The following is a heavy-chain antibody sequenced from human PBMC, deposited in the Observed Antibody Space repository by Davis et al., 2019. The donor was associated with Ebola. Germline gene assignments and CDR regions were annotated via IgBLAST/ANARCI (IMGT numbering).Heavy chain of an antibody. D-gene: IGHD6-6*01. CDR3: AREDRGSSFGY. V-gene: IGHV3-53*01. Sequence: SLKTSCAASGLTVSSNYMSWVRQAPGKGLEWVSVIYRAGNTYYADSVEGRFTISRDNSKNTLYLQMNSLRAEDTAVYYCAREDRGSSFGYWGQGTLVTVSS. J-gene: IGHJ4*02. CDR1: GLTVSSNY. CDR2: IYRAGNT.